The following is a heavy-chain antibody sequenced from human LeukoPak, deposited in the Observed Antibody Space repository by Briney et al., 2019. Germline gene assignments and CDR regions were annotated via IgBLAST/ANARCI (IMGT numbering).Heavy chain of an antibody. D-gene: IGHD3-3*01. V-gene: IGHV3-7*01. J-gene: IGHJ4*02. CDR2: IKQDGSEK. CDR3: ARGSDFLEPSDY. Sequence: PGGSLRLSCAASGFTVSSNYMSWVRQAPGKGLEWVANIKQDGSEKYYVDSVKGRFTISRDNAKNSLYLQMNSLRAEDTAVYYCARGSDFLEPSDYWGQGTLVTVSS. CDR1: GFTVSSNY.